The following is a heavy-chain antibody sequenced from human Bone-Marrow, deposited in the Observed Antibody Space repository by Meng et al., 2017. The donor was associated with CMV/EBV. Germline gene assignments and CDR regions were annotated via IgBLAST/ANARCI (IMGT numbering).Heavy chain of an antibody. CDR3: ARAHHRNDYGDYVDALNV. V-gene: IGHV3-30-3*01. Sequence: GGSLRLSCAASAFTFSRYRMHWVRQAPGKGLEWVALISSDGSNKQYADSVKGRFTISRDNSRNTFYLQMTILRSEDTAIYFCARAHHRNDYGDYVDALNVWGRGTMVTVSS. CDR1: AFTFSRYR. J-gene: IGHJ3*01. CDR2: ISSDGSNK. D-gene: IGHD4-17*01.